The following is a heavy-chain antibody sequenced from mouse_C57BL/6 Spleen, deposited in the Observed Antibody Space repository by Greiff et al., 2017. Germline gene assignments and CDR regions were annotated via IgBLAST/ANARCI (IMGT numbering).Heavy chain of an antibody. J-gene: IGHJ4*01. CDR2: IWSGGST. CDR3: ARATMKIYYAMDY. CDR1: GFSLTSYG. V-gene: IGHV2-2*01. Sequence: VQVVESGPGLVQPSQSLSITCTVSGFSLTSYGVHWVRQSPGKGLEWLGVIWSGGSTDYNAAFISRLSISKDNSKSQVFFKMNSLQADDTAIYYCARATMKIYYAMDYWGQGTSVTVSS. D-gene: IGHD2-4*01.